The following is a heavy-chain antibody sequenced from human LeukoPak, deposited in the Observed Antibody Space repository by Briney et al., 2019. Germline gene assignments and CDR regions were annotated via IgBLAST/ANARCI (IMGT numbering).Heavy chain of an antibody. CDR2: ISSSSSYI. J-gene: IGHJ3*02. Sequence: GGSLRLSCAASGFTISSYSMNWVRQAPGKGLEWVSSISSSSSYIYYADSVKGRFTISRDNAKNSLYLQMNSLRAEDTAVYYCARTLGYSSSMGAFDIWGQGTMVTVSS. CDR3: ARTLGYSSSMGAFDI. V-gene: IGHV3-21*01. D-gene: IGHD6-13*01. CDR1: GFTISSYS.